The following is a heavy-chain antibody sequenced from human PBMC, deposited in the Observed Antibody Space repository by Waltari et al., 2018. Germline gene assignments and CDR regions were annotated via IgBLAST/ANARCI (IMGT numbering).Heavy chain of an antibody. CDR3: ATGGSYYGTFDY. CDR2: MNPHSGKT. V-gene: IGHV1-8*02. CDR1: GYTFTSYD. Sequence: QVQLVQSGAEVKKPGASVKVSCKASGYTFTSYDINWVRQATGQGLEWMGWMNPHSGKTGYGQKIQGRVTMTRNTAISTAYMGLGSLRSEDTAVYYCATGGSYYGTFDYWGQGTLVTVSS. D-gene: IGHD1-26*01. J-gene: IGHJ4*02.